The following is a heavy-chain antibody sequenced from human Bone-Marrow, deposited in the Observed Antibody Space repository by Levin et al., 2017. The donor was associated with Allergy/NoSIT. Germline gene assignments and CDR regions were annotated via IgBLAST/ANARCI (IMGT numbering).Heavy chain of an antibody. Sequence: ASVKVSCKASEETFSSYALSWVRRAPGQGLEWMGRIVPLVGERNYAQSLQGRVTITADISATTVYMELTRLTSEDTATYYCARVFAGRLDDPLDVWGQGTEVVVSS. D-gene: IGHD1-1*01. CDR2: IVPLVGER. CDR1: EETFSSYA. J-gene: IGHJ3*01. V-gene: IGHV1-69*04. CDR3: ARVFAGRLDDPLDV.